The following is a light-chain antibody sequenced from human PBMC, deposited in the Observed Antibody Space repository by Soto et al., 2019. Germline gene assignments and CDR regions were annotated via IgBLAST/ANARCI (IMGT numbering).Light chain of an antibody. J-gene: IGLJ1*01. V-gene: IGLV1-51*01. CDR3: GTWDNGLSAPYV. Sequence: SVLTQPPSVSAAPGQKVTISCSGSSSNIGGNSVSWYQQLPGTAPKLLIYDDDKRPSGIPDRFSGSKSGTSATLGITGFQTGDEADYYCGTWDNGLSAPYVFGTGTKVTVL. CDR1: SSNIGGNS. CDR2: DDD.